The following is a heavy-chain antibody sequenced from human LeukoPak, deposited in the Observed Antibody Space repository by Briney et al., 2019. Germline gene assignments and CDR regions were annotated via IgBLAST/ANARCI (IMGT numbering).Heavy chain of an antibody. V-gene: IGHV3-9*01. J-gene: IGHJ4*02. CDR1: GFTFDVYA. CDR3: AKDRDSSSWSEFDY. CDR2: ISWNSGSI. Sequence: GGCLRLSCAASGFTFDVYAMHWVRQAPEEGLEWVSSISWNSGSIGYADSVKGRFTISRDNAKNSLYLQMNSLRAEDTALYYCAKDRDSSSWSEFDYWGQGTLVTVSS. D-gene: IGHD6-13*01.